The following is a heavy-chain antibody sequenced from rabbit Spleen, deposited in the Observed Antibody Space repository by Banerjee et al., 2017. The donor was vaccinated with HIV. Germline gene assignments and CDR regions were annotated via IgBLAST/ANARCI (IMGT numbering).Heavy chain of an antibody. CDR2: IYPDSSGST. Sequence: QSLEESGGDLVKPGASLTLTCTASGFSFSSSYYMCWVRQAPGKGLECIACIYPDSSGSTYYASWAKGRFTISKTSSTTVTLQMTSLTAADTATYFCARDLDGVIGWNFGWWGPGTLVTVS. D-gene: IGHD4-1*01. J-gene: IGHJ4*01. CDR1: GFSFSSSYY. CDR3: ARDLDGVIGWNFGW. V-gene: IGHV1S40*01.